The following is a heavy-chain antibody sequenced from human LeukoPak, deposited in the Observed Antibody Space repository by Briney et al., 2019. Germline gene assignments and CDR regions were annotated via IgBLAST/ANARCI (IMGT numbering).Heavy chain of an antibody. V-gene: IGHV3-30-3*01. D-gene: IGHD3-3*01. CDR2: ISSDGSNN. Sequence: GGSLRLSCAASGFTFNSYAMHWVRQAPGKGLEWVAVISSDGSNNYYADSVKGRFTISRDNSKNTLYLQMNSLRAEDTAVYYCAREMSSGAYYDFWSGLDYWGQGTLVTVSS. J-gene: IGHJ4*02. CDR1: GFTFNSYA. CDR3: AREMSSGAYYDFWSGLDY.